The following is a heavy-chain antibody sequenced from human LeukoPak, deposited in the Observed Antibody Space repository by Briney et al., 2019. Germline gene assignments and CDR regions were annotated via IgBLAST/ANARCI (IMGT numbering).Heavy chain of an antibody. V-gene: IGHV3-74*01. J-gene: IGHJ4*02. CDR1: GFTFSSHW. CDR2: INTDGSST. CDR3: ARERIDCSSTSCYGGGSDY. Sequence: PGGSLRLSCAASGFTFSSHWMYWVSQAPGNGLVWVSRINTDGSSTSYADSVKGRFTISRDNAKNTLHLQMNSLRAEDTAVYYCARERIDCSSTSCYGGGSDYWGQGTLVTVSS. D-gene: IGHD2-2*01.